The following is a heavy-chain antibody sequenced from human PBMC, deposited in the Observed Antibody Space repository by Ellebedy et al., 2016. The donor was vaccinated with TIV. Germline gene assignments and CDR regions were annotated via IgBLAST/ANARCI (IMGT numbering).Heavy chain of an antibody. CDR2: ISGSGVST. Sequence: PGGSLRLSCAAYGFTFSSYAMSWVRQAPGKGLEWVSGISGSGVSTAYADSVKGRFTISRDNSKNTMYLQMNSLRAEDTAIYYCAKDPAFVYDNSYYYLDFWGQGTRVTVSS. CDR3: AKDPAFVYDNSYYYLDF. J-gene: IGHJ4*02. CDR1: GFTFSSYA. D-gene: IGHD3-22*01. V-gene: IGHV3-23*01.